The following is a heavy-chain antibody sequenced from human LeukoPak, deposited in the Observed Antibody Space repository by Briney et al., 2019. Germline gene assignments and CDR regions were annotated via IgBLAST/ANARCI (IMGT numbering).Heavy chain of an antibody. D-gene: IGHD1-7*01. CDR3: ARDQLNYLARYGGRSPGSHYYMDV. Sequence: GASVKVSCKTSGDTFTGYYMHWVRQAPGQGLEWMGWINPNSGGTNYAQKFQGRVTMTRDTSISTAYMELSRLRSDDTAVYYCARDQLNYLARYGGRSPGSHYYMDVWGKGTTVTVSS. CDR1: GDTFTGYY. J-gene: IGHJ6*03. CDR2: INPNSGGT. V-gene: IGHV1-2*02.